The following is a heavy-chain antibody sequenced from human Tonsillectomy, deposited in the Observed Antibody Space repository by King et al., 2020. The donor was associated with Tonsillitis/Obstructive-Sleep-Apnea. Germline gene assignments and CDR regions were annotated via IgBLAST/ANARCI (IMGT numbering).Heavy chain of an antibody. CDR2: FDPEDGET. D-gene: IGHD3-10*01. CDR3: ATSITMVRGVILVYWYFDL. CDR1: GYTLTELF. Sequence: QLVQSGAEVKKPGASVKVSCKVSGYTLTELFMHWVRQAPGKGLEWMGGFDPEDGETIYAQKFQGRVTMTEDTSTDTAYMELSSLRSEDTAVYYCATSITMVRGVILVYWYFDLWGRGTLVTVSS. J-gene: IGHJ2*01. V-gene: IGHV1-24*01.